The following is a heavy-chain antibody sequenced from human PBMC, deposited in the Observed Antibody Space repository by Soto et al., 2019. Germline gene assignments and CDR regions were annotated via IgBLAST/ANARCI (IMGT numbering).Heavy chain of an antibody. CDR2: IIPIFGTA. CDR3: ARDEYCSGGSCYSNYYYYGMDV. J-gene: IGHJ6*02. Sequence: ASVKVSCKASGGTFSSYAISWVRQAPGQGLEWMGGIIPIFGTANYAQKFQGRVTITADESTSTAYMELSSLRSEDTAVYYCARDEYCSGGSCYSNYYYYGMDVWGQGTTVTVSS. V-gene: IGHV1-69*13. CDR1: GGTFSSYA. D-gene: IGHD2-15*01.